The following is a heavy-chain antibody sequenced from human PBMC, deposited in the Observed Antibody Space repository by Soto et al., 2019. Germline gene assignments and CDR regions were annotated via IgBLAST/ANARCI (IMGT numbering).Heavy chain of an antibody. J-gene: IGHJ6*02. V-gene: IGHV4-30-4*01. CDR1: GGSISSGYYY. CDR3: ARHVPPAVDV. Sequence: SETLSLTCTVSGGSISSGYYYWSWIRQPPGKGLEWIGYICYSGSTYYNPSRKSRVTISVDTSKNQFSLKLSSVTAADTAVYYCARHVPPAVDVWGQGTMVTGSS. CDR2: ICYSGST.